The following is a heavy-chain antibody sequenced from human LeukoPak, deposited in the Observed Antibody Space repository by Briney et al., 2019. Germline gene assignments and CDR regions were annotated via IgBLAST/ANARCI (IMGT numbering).Heavy chain of an antibody. J-gene: IGHJ5*02. CDR1: GFTFSSYA. CDR2: ISGSGGST. CDR3: AKGAVRGVMRGNWFDP. Sequence: GRSLRLSCAASGFTFSSYAMHWVRQAPGKGLEWVSAISGSGGSTYYADSVKGRFTISRDNSKNTLYLQMNSLRAEDTAVYYCAKGAVRGVMRGNWFDPWGQGTLVTVSS. D-gene: IGHD3-10*01. V-gene: IGHV3-23*01.